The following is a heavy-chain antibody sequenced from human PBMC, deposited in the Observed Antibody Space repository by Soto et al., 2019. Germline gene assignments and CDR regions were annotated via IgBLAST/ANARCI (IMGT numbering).Heavy chain of an antibody. CDR3: ALALGPTTGLAY. Sequence: QVQLQESGPGLVKPSQTLSLTCSVSGASTVSHYHWTWIRQPPAKGLEWMGYIFNNGTTVSNPSLTSRLSISMDTSGNHVSLELRSVTAADTAVFYCALALGPTTGLAYWGQGTLVTVSS. CDR1: GASTVSHYH. V-gene: IGHV4-31*02. CDR2: IFNNGTT. D-gene: IGHD1-26*01. J-gene: IGHJ4*02.